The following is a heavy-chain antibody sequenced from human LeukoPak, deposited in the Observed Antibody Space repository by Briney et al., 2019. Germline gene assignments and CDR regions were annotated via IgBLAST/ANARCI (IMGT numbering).Heavy chain of an antibody. CDR1: GFTFSDHF. V-gene: IGHV3-72*01. Sequence: GGSLRLSCAASGFTFSDHFLDWVRQAPGEGLEWVGRTRNKANRYITEYPASVKGRFTISRDHSKNSLYLQMSSLKTDDTAMYYCASIRGTFGYWGQGTLVTVSS. J-gene: IGHJ4*02. CDR3: ASIRGTFGY. D-gene: IGHD1-26*01. CDR2: TRNKANRYIT.